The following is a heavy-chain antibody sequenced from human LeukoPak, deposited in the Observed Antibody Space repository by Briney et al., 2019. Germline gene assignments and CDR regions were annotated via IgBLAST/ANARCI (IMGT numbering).Heavy chain of an antibody. D-gene: IGHD3-3*01. CDR3: ARPDKIGVVINDAFDI. CDR2: ISSSSSTI. J-gene: IGHJ3*02. CDR1: GFTFSSYS. V-gene: IGHV3-48*04. Sequence: PGGSLTLSCAASGFTFSSYSMNWVRQAPGKGLEWVSYISSSSSTIYYADSVKGRFTISRDNAKNSLYLQMNSLRAEDTAVYYCARPDKIGVVINDAFDIWGQGTMVTVSS.